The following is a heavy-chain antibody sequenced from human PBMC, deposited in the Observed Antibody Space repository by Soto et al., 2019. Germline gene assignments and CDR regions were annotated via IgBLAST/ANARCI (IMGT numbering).Heavy chain of an antibody. J-gene: IGHJ1*01. CDR3: AKEDNYYDSSGYYLEYFHH. V-gene: IGHV3-30-3*01. D-gene: IGHD3-22*01. Sequence: GGSLRLSCEASGFTFSSYIMHWVRQAPGKGLEWVAVILYDGSNKYYADSVKGRLSISRDNSKNTLYLQMNSLRDEDTAVYYCAKEDNYYDSSGYYLEYFHHWGQGTLVTSPQ. CDR2: ILYDGSNK. CDR1: GFTFSSYI.